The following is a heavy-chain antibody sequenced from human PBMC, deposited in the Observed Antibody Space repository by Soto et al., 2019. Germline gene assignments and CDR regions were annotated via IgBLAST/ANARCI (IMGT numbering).Heavy chain of an antibody. D-gene: IGHD3-9*01. V-gene: IGHV4-59*01. J-gene: IGHJ4*02. CDR3: ARVDYDILTGYYPLDY. Sequence: PSETLSLTCTVSGGSISSYYWSWIRQPPGKGLEWIGYIYYSGSTNYNPSLKSRVTISVDTSKNQFSLKLSSVTAADTAVYYCARVDYDILTGYYPLDYWGQGTLVTVSS. CDR1: GGSISSYY. CDR2: IYYSGST.